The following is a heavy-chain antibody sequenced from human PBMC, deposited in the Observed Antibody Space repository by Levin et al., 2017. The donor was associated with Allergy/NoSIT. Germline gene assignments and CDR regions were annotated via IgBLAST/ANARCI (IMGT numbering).Heavy chain of an antibody. Sequence: LSLTCAASGFTFSNAWMSWVRQAPGKGLEWVGRIKSKTDGGTTDYAAPVKGRFTISRDDSKNTLYLQMNSLKTEDTAVYYCTTDDGSGSSPYYFDYWGQGTLVTVSS. CDR3: TTDDGSGSSPYYFDY. J-gene: IGHJ4*02. CDR1: GFTFSNAW. CDR2: IKSKTDGGTT. V-gene: IGHV3-15*01. D-gene: IGHD3-10*01.